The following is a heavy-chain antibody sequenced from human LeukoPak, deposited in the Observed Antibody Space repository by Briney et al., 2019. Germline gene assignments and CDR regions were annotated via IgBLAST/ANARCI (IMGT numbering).Heavy chain of an antibody. D-gene: IGHD5-18*01. Sequence: KPSETLSLTCAVYGGSFSGYYWSWIRHPPGKGLVWIGEINHSGSTNYNPSLKSRVTISVDTSKNQFSLKLSSVTAADTAVYYCAIPSGYSYGPYFQHWGQGTLVTVSS. V-gene: IGHV4-34*01. CDR2: INHSGST. J-gene: IGHJ1*01. CDR3: AIPSGYSYGPYFQH. CDR1: GGSFSGYY.